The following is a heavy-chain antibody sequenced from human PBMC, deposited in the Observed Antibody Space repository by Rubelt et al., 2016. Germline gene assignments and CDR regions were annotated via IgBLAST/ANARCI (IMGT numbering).Heavy chain of an antibody. CDR1: GYSFTSYW. J-gene: IGHJ5*02. V-gene: IGHV5-51*01. Sequence: EVQLVQSGAEVKKPGESLKIPCKGSGYSFTSYWIGWVRQMPGKGLEWMGIIYPGDSDTRYSPSLQGQVTISAEQSISTAYLQWGSLKASDTAMYYCARVTTVTNDNWFDPWGQGTLVTVSS. CDR2: IYPGDSDT. CDR3: ARVTTVTNDNWFDP. D-gene: IGHD4-17*01.